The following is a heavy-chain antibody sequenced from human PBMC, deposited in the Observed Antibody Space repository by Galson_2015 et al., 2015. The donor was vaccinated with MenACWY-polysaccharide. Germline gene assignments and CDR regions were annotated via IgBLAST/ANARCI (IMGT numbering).Heavy chain of an antibody. D-gene: IGHD6-6*01. J-gene: IGHJ4*02. CDR2: INPGDSDT. V-gene: IGHV5-51*01. Sequence: QSGAEVKKPGESLTISCKGSGYSFTTYWIGWVRQMPGKGLEWMGIINPGDSDTRYSPSFQGQVTISVDKSISTAYLQWSSLKASDTAMYSCMRQEGQLVSLDFWGLGTLVTVSS. CDR3: MRQEGQLVSLDF. CDR1: GYSFTTYW.